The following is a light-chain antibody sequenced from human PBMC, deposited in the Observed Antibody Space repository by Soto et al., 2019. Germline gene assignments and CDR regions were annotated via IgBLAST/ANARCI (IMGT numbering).Light chain of an antibody. Sequence: ASQGISSYLAWYQQKXGKAPKLLINAASXLKSGVPERFRGSGSGTEFTLKISSLQTEDFATYYCQQLNSYPQTFGGGTKVDIK. CDR2: AAS. J-gene: IGKJ4*02. V-gene: IGKV1-9*01. CDR1: QGISSY. CDR3: QQLNSYPQT.